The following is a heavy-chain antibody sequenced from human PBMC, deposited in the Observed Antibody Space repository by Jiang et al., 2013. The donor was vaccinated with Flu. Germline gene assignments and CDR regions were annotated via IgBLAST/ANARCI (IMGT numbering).Heavy chain of an antibody. CDR1: GGSISSGGYY. V-gene: IGHV4-31*03. CDR2: IYYSGST. J-gene: IGHJ6*02. CDR3: ARGGYYGSGSLDV. D-gene: IGHD3-10*01. Sequence: KPSQTLSLTCTVSGGSISSGGYYWSWIRQHPGKGLEWIGYIYYSGSTYYNPSLKSRVTISVDTSKNQFSLKLSSVTAADTAVYYCARGGYYGSGSLDVWGQGTTVTVSS.